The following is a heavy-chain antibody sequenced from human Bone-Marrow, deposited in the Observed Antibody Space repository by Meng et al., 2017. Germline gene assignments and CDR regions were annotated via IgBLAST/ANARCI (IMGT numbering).Heavy chain of an antibody. J-gene: IGHJ6*02. V-gene: IGHV3-38-3*01. CDR2: ISGGST. CDR1: GFTVSSNE. D-gene: IGHD1-26*01. Sequence: GESLKISCAASGFTVSSNEMSWVRQAPGKGLEWVSSISGGSTYYADSRKGRFTISRDNSKNTLHLQMNSLRREDTATYYCVKDSESEWVYMDVWGQGTTVTVSS. CDR3: VKDSESEWVYMDV.